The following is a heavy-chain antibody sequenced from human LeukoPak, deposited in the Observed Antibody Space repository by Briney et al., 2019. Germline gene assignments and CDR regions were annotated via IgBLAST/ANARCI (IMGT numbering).Heavy chain of an antibody. Sequence: GSLRLSCAASGFTFSSYAMSWVRQAPGKGLEWVSAISGSGGSTYYTDSVKGRFTISRDNSKNTLYLQMNSLRAEDTAVYYCAKRPEVTTSPFDYWGQGTLVTVSS. CDR3: AKRPEVTTSPFDY. V-gene: IGHV3-23*01. D-gene: IGHD2-21*02. J-gene: IGHJ4*02. CDR2: ISGSGGST. CDR1: GFTFSSYA.